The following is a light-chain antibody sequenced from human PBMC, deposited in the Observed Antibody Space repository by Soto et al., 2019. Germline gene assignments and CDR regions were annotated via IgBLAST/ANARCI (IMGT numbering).Light chain of an antibody. CDR2: KAS. Sequence: DIHMTQSPSSLSASVGDRVTITCRASQSISSWLAWYQQKPGKAPKLLIYKASSLESGVPSRFSDSGSGTEFTLTISSLQPDDSATYYCQQYNSYWPFGQGXK. CDR1: QSISSW. J-gene: IGKJ1*01. V-gene: IGKV1-5*03. CDR3: QQYNSYWP.